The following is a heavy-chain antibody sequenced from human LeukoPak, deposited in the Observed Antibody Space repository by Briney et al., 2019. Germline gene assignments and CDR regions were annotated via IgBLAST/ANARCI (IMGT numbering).Heavy chain of an antibody. Sequence: ASVTVSCKASGYTFTSYQINWVRQATGQGLEWMGWMNPDNGNTGFAQNFQGRVTMTRNISISTAYMALSSLRSGDTAVYYCAREKVRQSGMDVWGQGTTVTVSS. CDR1: GYTFTSYQ. V-gene: IGHV1-8*01. CDR2: MNPDNGNT. D-gene: IGHD2-2*01. J-gene: IGHJ6*02. CDR3: AREKVRQSGMDV.